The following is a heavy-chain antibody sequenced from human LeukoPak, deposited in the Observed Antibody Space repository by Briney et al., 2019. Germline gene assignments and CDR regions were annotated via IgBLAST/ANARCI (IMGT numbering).Heavy chain of an antibody. CDR2: ISDSGGST. Sequence: GGSLRLSCAASGFTFSSYAMSWVRQAPGKGLEWVSVISDSGGSTYYADSVKGRFTISRDNSKNTLYLQMNSLRAEDTAPYHCVIDPRTVTTRDYNYYGMDVWGLGTTVTVSS. CDR1: GFTFSSYA. V-gene: IGHV3-23*01. CDR3: VIDPRTVTTRDYNYYGMDV. D-gene: IGHD4-17*01. J-gene: IGHJ6*02.